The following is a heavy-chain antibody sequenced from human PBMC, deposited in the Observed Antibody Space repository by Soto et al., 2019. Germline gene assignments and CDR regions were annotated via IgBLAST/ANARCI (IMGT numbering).Heavy chain of an antibody. CDR1: GFTFSSYE. V-gene: IGHV3-21*01. D-gene: IGHD1-1*01. Sequence: GGSLRLSCAASGFTFSSYEMNWVRQAPGKGLEWVSSISSSSSYIYYADSVKGRFTISRDNAKNSLYLQMNSLRAEDTAVYYCARVDVGTAIFFDYWGQGTLVTVSS. CDR3: ARVDVGTAIFFDY. J-gene: IGHJ4*02. CDR2: ISSSSSYI.